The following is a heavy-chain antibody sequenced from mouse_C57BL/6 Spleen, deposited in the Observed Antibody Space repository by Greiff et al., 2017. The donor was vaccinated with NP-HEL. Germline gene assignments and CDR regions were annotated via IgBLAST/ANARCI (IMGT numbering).Heavy chain of an antibody. J-gene: IGHJ2*01. V-gene: IGHV1-7*01. CDR1: GYTFTSYW. CDR3: ARSESIYYDYPYFDY. D-gene: IGHD2-4*01. CDR2: INPSSGYT. Sequence: QVQLKQSGAELAKPGASVKLSCKASGYTFTSYWMHWVKQRPGQGLEWIGYINPSSGYTKYNQKFKDKATLTADKSSSTAYMQLSSLTYEDSAVYYCARSESIYYDYPYFDYWGQGTTLTVSS.